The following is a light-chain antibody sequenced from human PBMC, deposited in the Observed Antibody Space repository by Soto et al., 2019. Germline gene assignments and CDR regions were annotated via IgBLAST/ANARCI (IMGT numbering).Light chain of an antibody. Sequence: EIVLTQSPGTLSLSPGERATLSCRASQSVRSNYLAWYQQKAGQAPRLLIYAASSRATGIPDRFSGSGSGTDFTLTISRLDSEDFAVYYCQQYGTSSTFGGGTKVEIK. CDR1: QSVRSNY. CDR2: AAS. V-gene: IGKV3-20*01. CDR3: QQYGTSST. J-gene: IGKJ4*01.